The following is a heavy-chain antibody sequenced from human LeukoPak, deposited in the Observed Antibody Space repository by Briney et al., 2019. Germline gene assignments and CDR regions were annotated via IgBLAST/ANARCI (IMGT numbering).Heavy chain of an antibody. J-gene: IGHJ4*02. V-gene: IGHV3-9*01. CDR2: ISWNSGSI. CDR1: GFTFDDYA. Sequence: GGSLRLSCAASGFTFDDYAMHWVRQAPGKGLEWVSGISWNSGSIGYADSVKGRFTISRDNAKNSLYLQMNSLRAEDTAVYYCARAGLKYYYDSSGSDYWGQGTLVTVSS. CDR3: ARAGLKYYYDSSGSDY. D-gene: IGHD3-22*01.